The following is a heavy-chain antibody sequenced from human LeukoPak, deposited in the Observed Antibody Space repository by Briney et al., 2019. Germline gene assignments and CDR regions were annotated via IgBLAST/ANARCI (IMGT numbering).Heavy chain of an antibody. D-gene: IGHD3-10*01. V-gene: IGHV3-30-3*01. Sequence: PGGSLRLSCSASGFTFSNYAMYWVRQAPGKGLEWVAVISYRGNNAYYADSMEGRFTVSRDNSKSTLFLQLNTLTAEDTAIYYCAKDRSYGSGTLYPLFDFRGLGTLVTVSS. J-gene: IGHJ4*02. CDR1: GFTFSNYA. CDR3: AKDRSYGSGTLYPLFDF. CDR2: ISYRGNNA.